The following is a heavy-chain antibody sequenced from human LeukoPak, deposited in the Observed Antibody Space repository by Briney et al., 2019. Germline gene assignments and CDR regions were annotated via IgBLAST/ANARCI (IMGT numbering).Heavy chain of an antibody. V-gene: IGHV3-30*02. D-gene: IGHD1-26*01. CDR3: AKDLGDSGPTPDSDY. J-gene: IGHJ4*02. CDR1: GFTFSSYA. CDR2: IRYDGGNK. Sequence: GSLRLSCAASGFTFSSYAMHWVRQAPGKGLEWVAFIRYDGGNKYYADSVKGRFTISRDNSKNTLYLQMNSLRAEDTSMYYCAKDLGDSGPTPDSDYWGQGTLVTVSS.